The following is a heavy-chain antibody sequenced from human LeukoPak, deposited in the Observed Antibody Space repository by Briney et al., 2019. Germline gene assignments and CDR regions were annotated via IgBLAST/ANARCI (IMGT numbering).Heavy chain of an antibody. Sequence: ASVKVSCKASGGTFSSYAISWVRQAPRQGLEWMGGIIPIFGTANYAQKFQGRVTITADESTSTAYMELSSLRSEDTAVYYCARGETGTDYWGQGTLVTVSS. CDR2: IIPIFGTA. V-gene: IGHV1-69*01. J-gene: IGHJ4*02. D-gene: IGHD1-1*01. CDR3: ARGETGTDY. CDR1: GGTFSSYA.